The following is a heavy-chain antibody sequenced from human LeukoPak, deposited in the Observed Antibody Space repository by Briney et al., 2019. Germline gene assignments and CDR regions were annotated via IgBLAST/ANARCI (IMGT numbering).Heavy chain of an antibody. CDR1: GCTFTSYG. Sequence: ASVKVSCKASGCTFTSYGISWVRQAPGQGLEWMGWISAYNGNTNYAQKLQGRVTMTTDTSTSTAYMELRSLRSDDTAVYYCARGYCTNGVCYRGDYWGQGTLVTVSS. CDR2: ISAYNGNT. J-gene: IGHJ4*02. V-gene: IGHV1-18*01. CDR3: ARGYCTNGVCYRGDY. D-gene: IGHD2-8*01.